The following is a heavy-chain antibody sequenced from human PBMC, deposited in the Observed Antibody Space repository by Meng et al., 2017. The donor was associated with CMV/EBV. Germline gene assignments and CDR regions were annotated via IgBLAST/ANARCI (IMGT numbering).Heavy chain of an antibody. D-gene: IGHD3-3*01. CDR3: AREIVRSYYDFWSGYYSVPTGAFDI. CDR2: ISSSGSTI. Sequence: GGSLRLSCAASGLTFSDYYMSWIRQAPGKGLEWVSYISSSGSTIYYADSVKGRFTISRDNAKNSLYLQMNSLRAEDTAVYYCAREIVRSYYDFWSGYYSVPTGAFDIWGQGTMVTVSS. CDR1: GLTFSDYY. J-gene: IGHJ3*02. V-gene: IGHV3-11*01.